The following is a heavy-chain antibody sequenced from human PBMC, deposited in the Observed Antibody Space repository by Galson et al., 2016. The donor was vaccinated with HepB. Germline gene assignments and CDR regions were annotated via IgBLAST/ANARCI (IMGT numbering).Heavy chain of an antibody. D-gene: IGHD3-3*01. CDR1: GIRFSNYA. J-gene: IGHJ1*01. CDR3: ANVFWSDSSEGPLRH. CDR2: ISGTGGST. V-gene: IGHV3-23*01. Sequence: SLRLSCAASGIRFSNYAMSWVRQATGKGLEGVSVISGTGGSTYYADSVKGRFTISRDNSKDTLYLQMNSLKPDDTAVYFCANVFWSDSSEGPLRHWGQGTLVSVSS.